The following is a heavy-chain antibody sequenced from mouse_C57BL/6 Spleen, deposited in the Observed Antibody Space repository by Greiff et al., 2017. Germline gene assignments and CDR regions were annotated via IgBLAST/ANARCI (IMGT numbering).Heavy chain of an antibody. D-gene: IGHD2-3*01. CDR2: IDPSDSYT. Sequence: QVQLQQPGAELVMPGASVKLSCKASGYTFTSYWMHWVKQRTGQGLEWIGEIDPSDSYTNYNQKFKGKSTLTVDKSSSTAYMQLSSLTSEDSAVYYCARSGYDGYLYFDYWGQGTTLTVSS. J-gene: IGHJ2*01. V-gene: IGHV1-69*01. CDR1: GYTFTSYW. CDR3: ARSGYDGYLYFDY.